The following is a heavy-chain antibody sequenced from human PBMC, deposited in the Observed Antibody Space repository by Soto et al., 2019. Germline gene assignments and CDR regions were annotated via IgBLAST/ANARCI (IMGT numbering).Heavy chain of an antibody. CDR1: GGSFSGYY. J-gene: IGHJ6*03. CDR3: ARVGGLRFLEWSNMDV. CDR2: INHSGST. Sequence: QVQLQQWGAGLLKPSETLSLTCAVYGGSFSGYYWSWIRKPPGKGLEWIGEINHSGSTNYNPSLKGRVTISVDTSKNQFSLKLSSVTAADTAVYYCARVGGLRFLEWSNMDVWGKGTTVTVSS. D-gene: IGHD3-3*01. V-gene: IGHV4-34*01.